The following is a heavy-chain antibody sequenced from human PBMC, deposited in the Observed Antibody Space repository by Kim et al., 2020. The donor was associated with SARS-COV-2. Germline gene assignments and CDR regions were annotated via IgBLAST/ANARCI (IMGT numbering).Heavy chain of an antibody. CDR1: GFTFNNYA. V-gene: IGHV3-23*01. CDR2: ISDSGAVT. Sequence: LSLTCAASGFTFNNYAMSWVRQTPGKGLEWVSGISDSGAVTKYAESVQGRFTITRDSSKNTLYLEMSSLRAGDTAVYYCAKFSDTSVPPYFDRAFDVWGQGTKVTVSS. D-gene: IGHD3-9*01. CDR3: AKFSDTSVPPYFDRAFDV. J-gene: IGHJ3*01.